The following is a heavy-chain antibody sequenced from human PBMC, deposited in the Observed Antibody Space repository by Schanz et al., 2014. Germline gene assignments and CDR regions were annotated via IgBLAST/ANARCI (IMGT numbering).Heavy chain of an antibody. J-gene: IGHJ4*02. CDR3: ARGLVRYFAY. D-gene: IGHD2-8*02. V-gene: IGHV1-2*06. Sequence: QVQLVQSGAEVKKSGASVKVSCQASGYTFTGYYMHWVRQAPGQGLEWMGQINPNSGATIYAQNFQGRVTMTRDTSISTAYMELSRLRSDDTAVYYCARGLVRYFAYWGQGTLVTVSS. CDR1: GYTFTGYY. CDR2: INPNSGAT.